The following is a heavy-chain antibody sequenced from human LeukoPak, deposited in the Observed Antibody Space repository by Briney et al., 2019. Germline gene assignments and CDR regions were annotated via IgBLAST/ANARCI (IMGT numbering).Heavy chain of an antibody. Sequence: SETLSLTCAGYGGSFSGYYWSWIRQPPGKGLEWIGEINHSGSTNYNPSLKSRVTISVNTSKNQFSLKLSSVTAADTAVYYCARVICSGGSCRFDYWGQGTLVTVSS. CDR3: ARVICSGGSCRFDY. CDR1: GGSFSGYY. D-gene: IGHD2-15*01. CDR2: INHSGST. V-gene: IGHV4-34*01. J-gene: IGHJ4*02.